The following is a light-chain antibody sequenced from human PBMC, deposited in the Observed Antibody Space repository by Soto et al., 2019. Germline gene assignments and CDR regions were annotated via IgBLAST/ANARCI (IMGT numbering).Light chain of an antibody. CDR3: SVWDDSLSAWV. J-gene: IGLJ3*02. V-gene: IGLV2-14*01. Sequence: QSALTQPASVSGSPGQSITISCTGSNSDVGGYNYVSWYQQHPGKAPKLMIYEVSNRPSGISNRFSGSKSGNTASLTLSGLQAEDEADYYCSVWDDSLSAWVFGGGTKVTVL. CDR1: NSDVGGYNY. CDR2: EVS.